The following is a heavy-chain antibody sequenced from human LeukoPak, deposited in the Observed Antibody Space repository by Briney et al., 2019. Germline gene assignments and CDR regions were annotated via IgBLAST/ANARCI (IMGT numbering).Heavy chain of an antibody. D-gene: IGHD3-22*01. Sequence: SETLSLTCTVSGGSISSSSHYWGWIRQPPGKGLEWIGSIYYSGSTYYNPSLKSRVTISVDTSKNQFSLKLSSVTAADTAVYYCARLNYYDSSGYYYVGPYYYYYMDVWGKGTTVTVSS. CDR1: GGSISSSSHY. J-gene: IGHJ6*03. CDR3: ARLNYYDSSGYYYVGPYYYYYMDV. V-gene: IGHV4-39*01. CDR2: IYYSGST.